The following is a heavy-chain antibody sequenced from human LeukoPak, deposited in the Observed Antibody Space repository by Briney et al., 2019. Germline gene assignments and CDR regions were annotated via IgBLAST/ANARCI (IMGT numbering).Heavy chain of an antibody. J-gene: IGHJ4*02. CDR1: GYIFTGYW. D-gene: IGHD1-1*01. CDR3: AREMRPATTTLVAY. Sequence: ASVQISCKASGYIFTGYWIHSVRQAPGQGLEWMGFINPNSGNTNYPQKFQSRVTMTRDTSTNTAYIELNGLTGDDTAVYYCAREMRPATTTLVAYWGQGTLVTVSS. CDR2: INPNSGNT. V-gene: IGHV1-2*02.